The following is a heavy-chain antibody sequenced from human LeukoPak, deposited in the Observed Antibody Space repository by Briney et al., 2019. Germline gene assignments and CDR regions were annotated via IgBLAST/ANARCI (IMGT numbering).Heavy chain of an antibody. CDR1: GFTFSSYG. CDR2: IRSDGSNK. D-gene: IGHD6-6*01. V-gene: IGHV3-30*02. CDR3: AKELFEYSSSGLND. J-gene: IGHJ4*02. Sequence: GGSLRLSCAASGFTFSSYGMHWVRQAPGKGLEWVAFIRSDGSNKYYADSVKGRFTISRDNSKNTLYLQMNSLRAEDTAVYYCAKELFEYSSSGLNDWGQGTLVTVSS.